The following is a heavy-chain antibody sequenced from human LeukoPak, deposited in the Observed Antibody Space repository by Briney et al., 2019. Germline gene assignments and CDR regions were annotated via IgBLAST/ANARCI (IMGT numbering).Heavy chain of an antibody. CDR3: ARDRYGDSRIIDY. CDR2: IYYSGST. J-gene: IGHJ4*02. D-gene: IGHD4-17*01. Sequence: GSLRHSCAASGLTLSSYAMSWIRQPPGKGLEWIGYIYYSGSTNYNPSLKSRVTISVDTSKNQFSLKLSSVTAADTAVFYCARDRYGDSRIIDYWGQGTLVTVSS. CDR1: GLTLSSYA. V-gene: IGHV4-59*01.